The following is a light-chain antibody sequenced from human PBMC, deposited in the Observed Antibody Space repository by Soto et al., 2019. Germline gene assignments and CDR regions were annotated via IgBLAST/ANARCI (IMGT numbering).Light chain of an antibody. CDR2: TSD. V-gene: IGLV1-47*01. CDR3: LAWDDSLSGRV. CDR1: NSNIGSNS. Sequence: QSVLTQPPSASGTPGQRVTISCSGSNSNIGSNSVYWFQQLPGTAPKLLIYTSDQRPSGVPDRFSGSKSGTSASLAISGLRSEDEAHYYCLAWDDSLSGRVFGGGTKLTVL. J-gene: IGLJ2*01.